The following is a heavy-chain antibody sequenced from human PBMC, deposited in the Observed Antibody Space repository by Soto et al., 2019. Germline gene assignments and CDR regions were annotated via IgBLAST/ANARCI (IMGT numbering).Heavy chain of an antibody. D-gene: IGHD2-15*01. CDR1: GYTFTSCA. Sequence: GASVKVSCKASGYTFTSCAMHWVRQAPGQRLEWMGWINAGNGNTKYSQKFQGRVTITKDTSASTAYMELSSLRSEDTAVYYCAAGRGYCSGGSCYFWFDPWGQGTLVTVSS. CDR3: AAGRGYCSGGSCYFWFDP. J-gene: IGHJ5*02. V-gene: IGHV1-3*01. CDR2: INAGNGNT.